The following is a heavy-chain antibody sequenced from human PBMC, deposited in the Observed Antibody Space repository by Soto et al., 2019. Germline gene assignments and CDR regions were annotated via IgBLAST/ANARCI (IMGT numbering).Heavy chain of an antibody. Sequence: GSLRLSCAASGFTVSSNYMSWVRQAPGKGLEWVSVIYSGGSTYYADSVKGRFTISRDNSKNTLYLQMNSLRAEDMAVYYCARQGYDILTGYPWSGMDVWGQGTTVTVSS. V-gene: IGHV3-53*01. D-gene: IGHD3-9*01. CDR2: IYSGGST. CDR1: GFTVSSNY. CDR3: ARQGYDILTGYPWSGMDV. J-gene: IGHJ6*02.